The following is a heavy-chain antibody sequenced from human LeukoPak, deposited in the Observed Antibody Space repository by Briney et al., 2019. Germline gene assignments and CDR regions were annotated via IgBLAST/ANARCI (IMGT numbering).Heavy chain of an antibody. CDR1: GFTVSSNS. CDR3: ARRAGEYSHPYDY. J-gene: IGHJ4*02. CDR2: IYSGGNT. D-gene: IGHD2-15*01. V-gene: IGHV3-53*01. Sequence: PGGSLRLSCTVSGFTVSSNSWSWVRQAPGKGLEWVSFIYSGGNTHYSDSVTGRFTISRDNSKNTLYLQMNSLRAEDTAIYYCARRAGEYSHPYDYWGQGTLATVSS.